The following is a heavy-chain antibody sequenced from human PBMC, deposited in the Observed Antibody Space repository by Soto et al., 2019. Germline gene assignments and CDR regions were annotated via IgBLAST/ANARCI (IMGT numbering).Heavy chain of an antibody. J-gene: IGHJ4*02. CDR3: ARDPGRAVALD. CDR2: IYHSGNT. D-gene: IGHD6-19*01. V-gene: IGHV4-4*02. CDR1: GGSISGSSW. Sequence: QVQLQESGPGLVKPWGTLSLTCAVSGGSISGSSWWSWIRQSPGKGLEWIGEIYHSGNTNYNPSLKSRASISVDTSKNQFSLEISSVTASDTAIYYCARDPGRAVALDWGEGTLVTVSS.